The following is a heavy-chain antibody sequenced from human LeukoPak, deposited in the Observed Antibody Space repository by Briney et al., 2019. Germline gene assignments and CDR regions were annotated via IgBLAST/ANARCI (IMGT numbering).Heavy chain of an antibody. Sequence: SETLSLTCTVSGGSISSYYWSWTRQPPGKGLEWIGYIYYSGSTNYNPSLKSRVTISVDTSKNQFSLKLSSVTAADTALYYCASPSGGEVDYWGQGTLVTVSS. D-gene: IGHD2-21*01. J-gene: IGHJ4*02. V-gene: IGHV4-59*08. CDR2: IYYSGST. CDR3: ASPSGGEVDY. CDR1: GGSISSYY.